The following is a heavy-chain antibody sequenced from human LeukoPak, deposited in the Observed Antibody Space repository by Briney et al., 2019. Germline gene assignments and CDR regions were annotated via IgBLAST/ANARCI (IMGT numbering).Heavy chain of an antibody. CDR1: GYSFTSYW. CDR3: ARDSGSSGVPGNYDY. CDR2: IYPGDSDT. Sequence: GESLKISCKGSGYSFTSYWIGWVRQMPGKGLEWMGIIYPGDSDTRYSPSFQGQVTISADKSISTAYLQWSSLKASDTAMYYCARDSGSSGVPGNYDYWGQGTLVTVSS. D-gene: IGHD6-19*01. J-gene: IGHJ4*02. V-gene: IGHV5-51*01.